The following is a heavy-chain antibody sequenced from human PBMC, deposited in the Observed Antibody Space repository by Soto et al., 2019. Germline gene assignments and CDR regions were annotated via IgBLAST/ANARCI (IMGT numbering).Heavy chain of an antibody. D-gene: IGHD1-26*01. Sequence: ASVKVSCKASGYSFSGFYMHWVRQAPGQGLEWMGVINPSGDSTTYAQKFQGRLTMTEDTSTSTLYMELSSLRSEDTAVYYCARDWESGFWGQGTLVTVSS. CDR3: ARDWESGF. CDR1: GYSFSGFY. J-gene: IGHJ4*02. CDR2: INPSGDST. V-gene: IGHV1-46*01.